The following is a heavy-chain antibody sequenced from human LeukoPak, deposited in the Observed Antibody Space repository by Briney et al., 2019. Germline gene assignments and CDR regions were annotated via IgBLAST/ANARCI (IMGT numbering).Heavy chain of an antibody. Sequence: SETLSLTCTVSGGSISSSSYYWGWIRQPPGKGLQWIGSIYYSASTYYNPSLRSRVTISVDTSKNQFSLTLSSVTAADTAVYYCARHCSSASCPLDYWGQGTLVTVSS. V-gene: IGHV4-39*01. J-gene: IGHJ4*02. D-gene: IGHD2-2*01. CDR1: GGSISSSSYY. CDR2: IYYSAST. CDR3: ARHCSSASCPLDY.